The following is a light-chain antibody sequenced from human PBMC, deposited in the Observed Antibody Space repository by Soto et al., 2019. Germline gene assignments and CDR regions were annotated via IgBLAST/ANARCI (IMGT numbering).Light chain of an antibody. V-gene: IGLV1-40*01. CDR1: SSNIGAGYD. J-gene: IGLJ3*02. CDR2: GNS. Sequence: QSALTQPPSVSGAPGQRVTISCTGSSSNIGAGYDVHWYQQLPGTAPKLLIYGNSNRPSGVPDRFSGSKSGTSASLAITGLQAEDEADYYCQSYDSSRGGGVFGGGTKLTVL. CDR3: QSYDSSRGGGV.